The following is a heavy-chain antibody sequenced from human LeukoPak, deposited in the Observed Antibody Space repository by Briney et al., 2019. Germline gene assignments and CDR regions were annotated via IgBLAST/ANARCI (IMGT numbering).Heavy chain of an antibody. J-gene: IGHJ4*02. D-gene: IGHD2-21*01. CDR1: GFIFSSYV. CDR2: ISVGGGDT. Sequence: AGGSLRLSCEASGFIFSSYVMGWVRQAPGKGLEWFSSISVGGGDTFTADSVKGRFTITRENSKNTLYLQMMGLRGEDTAIYYCAKLNLGEMAYFDSWGQGILVTVSS. V-gene: IGHV3-23*01. CDR3: AKLNLGEMAYFDS.